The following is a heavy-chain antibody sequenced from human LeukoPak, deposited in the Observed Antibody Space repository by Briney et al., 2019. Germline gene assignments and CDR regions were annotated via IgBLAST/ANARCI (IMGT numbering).Heavy chain of an antibody. V-gene: IGHV3-11*06. Sequence: QPGGSLRLSCAASGFTFSDYYMSSIRQAPGKGLEWVSYISSSSSYTNYADSVKGRFTISRDNAKNSLYLQMNSLRAEDTAVYYCARDTPHKRWLQRIDAFDIWGQGTMVTVSS. CDR3: ARDTPHKRWLQRIDAFDI. J-gene: IGHJ3*02. CDR2: ISSSSSYT. D-gene: IGHD5-24*01. CDR1: GFTFSDYY.